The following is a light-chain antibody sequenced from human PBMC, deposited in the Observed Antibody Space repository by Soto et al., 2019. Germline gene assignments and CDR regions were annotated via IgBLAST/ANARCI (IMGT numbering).Light chain of an antibody. J-gene: IGKJ4*01. Sequence: EIALTQSPVTLSLSPEERATLSCRATRSVNNFVAWYQQKPGQASSLLISDASNRATGIPDRFSGSGSGTDFTLTINSLEPEDFAVYFCHQRAGWPPTFGGGGKVDIK. CDR3: HQRAGWPPT. V-gene: IGKV3-11*01. CDR2: DAS. CDR1: RSVNNF.